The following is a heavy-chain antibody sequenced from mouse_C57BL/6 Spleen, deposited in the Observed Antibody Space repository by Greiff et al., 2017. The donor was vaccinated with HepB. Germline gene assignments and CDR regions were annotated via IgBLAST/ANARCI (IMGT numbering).Heavy chain of an antibody. V-gene: IGHV1-80*01. D-gene: IGHD3-2*02. CDR2: IYPGDGDT. J-gene: IGHJ3*01. CDR1: GYAFSSYW. CDR3: AREEAFAY. Sequence: LVESGAELVKPGASVKISCKASGYAFSSYWMNWVKQRPGKGLEWIGQIYPGDGDTNYNGKFKGKATLTADKSSSTAYMQLSSLTSEDSAVYFCAREEAFAYWGQGTLVTVSA.